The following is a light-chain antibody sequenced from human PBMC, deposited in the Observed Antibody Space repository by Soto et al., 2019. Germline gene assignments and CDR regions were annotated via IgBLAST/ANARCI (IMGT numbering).Light chain of an antibody. CDR1: SSDVGDYNY. Sequence: QSALTQPASVSGSPGQSITISCTGTSSDVGDYNYVSWYQQHPGKAPKLMIYEVSNRPSGVSNRFSGSKSGNTASLTISGLQAEDEADYYCSSYTRSYVFGTGTKLTVL. J-gene: IGLJ1*01. V-gene: IGLV2-14*01. CDR2: EVS. CDR3: SSYTRSYV.